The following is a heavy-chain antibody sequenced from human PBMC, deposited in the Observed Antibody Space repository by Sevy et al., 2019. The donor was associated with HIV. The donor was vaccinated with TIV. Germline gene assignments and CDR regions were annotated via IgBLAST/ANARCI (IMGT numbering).Heavy chain of an antibody. CDR3: ARGGPWWDCDY. D-gene: IGHD2-15*01. V-gene: IGHV1-18*01. CDR2: ISGYDGDT. J-gene: IGHJ4*02. Sequence: ASVKVSCKASGYTFNKYGISWMRQAPGQGLEWVASISGYDGDTHFARKFQGRITVTSDISAYTAYLDLRGLRSDDTAVYFCARGGPWWDCDYWGQGTQVTVSS. CDR1: GYTFNKYG.